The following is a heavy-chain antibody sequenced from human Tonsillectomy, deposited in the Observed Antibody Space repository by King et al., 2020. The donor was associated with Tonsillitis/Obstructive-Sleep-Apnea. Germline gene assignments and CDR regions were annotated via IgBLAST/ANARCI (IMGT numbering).Heavy chain of an antibody. D-gene: IGHD2-15*01. V-gene: IGHV3-30*01. CDR2: ISYDGSDK. Sequence: VQLVESGGGVVQPGRSLRLSCAASGFIFSSYAMHWVRQAPGKGLERVALISYDGSDKYYADSVKGRFTISRDNSKSTLFLQMNRLGPEDTAVYYCSREYCSGGSCPHDAFHIWGQGSIVTVSS. J-gene: IGHJ3*02. CDR1: GFIFSSYA. CDR3: SREYCSGGSCPHDAFHI.